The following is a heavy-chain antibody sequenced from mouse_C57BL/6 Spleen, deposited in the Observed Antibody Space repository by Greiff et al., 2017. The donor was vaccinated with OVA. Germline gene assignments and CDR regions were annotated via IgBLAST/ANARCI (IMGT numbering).Heavy chain of an antibody. Sequence: VQLQQPGAELVRPGSSVKLSCKASGYTFTSYWMHWVKQRPIQGLEWIGNIDPSDSETHYNQKFKDKATLTVDKSSSTAYMQLSSLTSEDSAVYYCARNDYYGSNYFDYWGQGTTLTVSS. V-gene: IGHV1-52*01. CDR2: IDPSDSET. D-gene: IGHD1-1*01. CDR1: GYTFTSYW. CDR3: ARNDYYGSNYFDY. J-gene: IGHJ2*01.